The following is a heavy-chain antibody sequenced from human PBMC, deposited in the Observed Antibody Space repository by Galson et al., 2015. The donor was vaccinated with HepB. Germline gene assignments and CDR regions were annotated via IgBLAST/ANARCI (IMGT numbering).Heavy chain of an antibody. CDR2: ISYDGSNK. Sequence: SLRLSCAASGFTFSSYAMHWVRQAPGKGLEWVAVISYDGSNKYYADSVKGRFTISRDNSKNTLYLQMNSLRAEDTAVYYCARDLGSSGWYEGAFDIWGQGTMVTVSS. J-gene: IGHJ3*02. CDR3: ARDLGSSGWYEGAFDI. V-gene: IGHV3-30-3*01. CDR1: GFTFSSYA. D-gene: IGHD6-19*01.